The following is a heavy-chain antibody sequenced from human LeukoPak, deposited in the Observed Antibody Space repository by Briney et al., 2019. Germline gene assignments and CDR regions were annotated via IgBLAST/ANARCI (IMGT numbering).Heavy chain of an antibody. CDR1: GYTFTGYY. V-gene: IGHV1-46*01. CDR2: INPSGGST. Sequence: ASVKVSCKASGYTFTGYYMHWVRQAPGQGLEWMGIINPSGGSTSYAQKFQGRVTMTRDMSTSTVYMELSSLRSEDTAVYYCVRVRMDYVGAFDIWGQGTMVTVSS. CDR3: VRVRMDYVGAFDI. J-gene: IGHJ3*02. D-gene: IGHD4-23*01.